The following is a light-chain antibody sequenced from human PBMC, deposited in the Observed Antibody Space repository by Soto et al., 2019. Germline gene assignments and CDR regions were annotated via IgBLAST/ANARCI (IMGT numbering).Light chain of an antibody. Sequence: DIQMTQSPSSLSASVGDRVTITCRPSQNIGKFLNWYQQKLGKAPTALIHATSTLQSGVSSRFSGSGSDTEFTLSITSLQPEDFATYFCQQSLISPLTFGGGTKV. V-gene: IGKV1-39*01. J-gene: IGKJ4*01. CDR2: ATS. CDR1: QNIGKF. CDR3: QQSLISPLT.